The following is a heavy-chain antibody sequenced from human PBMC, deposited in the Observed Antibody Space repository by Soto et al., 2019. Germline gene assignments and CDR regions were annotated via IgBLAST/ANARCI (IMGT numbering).Heavy chain of an antibody. CDR2: IYYGGSA. D-gene: IGHD3-22*01. CDR3: ARQSYESSAYFAY. CDR1: GDSISSTTYY. V-gene: IGHV4-39*01. Sequence: SETLSLTCAVSGDSISSTTYYWGWVRQPPGKGLEWIGSIYYGGSAYYNPSLNSRVTISVDSSRIHFSLELISVTAADTAVYYCARQSYESSAYFAYWGLGTLVTVSS. J-gene: IGHJ4*02.